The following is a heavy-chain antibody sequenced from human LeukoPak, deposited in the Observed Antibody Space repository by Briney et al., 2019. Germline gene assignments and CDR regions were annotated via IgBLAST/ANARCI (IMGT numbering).Heavy chain of an antibody. CDR3: ARDLIETRPKGWFAP. J-gene: IGHJ5*02. V-gene: IGHV1-2*02. Sequence: ASVKVSCKASGYTFTGYYMHWVRQAPGQGLEWMGWINPNSGGTNYAQKFQGRVTMTRDTSISTAYMELSGLRSDDTAVYYCARDLIETRPKGWFAPWGQGTLVTVSS. CDR1: GYTFTGYY. CDR2: INPNSGGT.